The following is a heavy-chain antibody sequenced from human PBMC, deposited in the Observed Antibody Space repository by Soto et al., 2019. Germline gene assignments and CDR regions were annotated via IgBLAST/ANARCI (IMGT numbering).Heavy chain of an antibody. CDR1: GGSISSYY. Sequence: SETLSLTCTVSGGSISSYYWSWIRQPPGKGLEWIGYVYCSGSTNYNPSLKSRVTISVDTSKNQFSLKLSSVTAADTAVYYCARDRTWDYYGMDVWGQGTTVTVS. CDR3: ARDRTWDYYGMDV. D-gene: IGHD7-27*01. CDR2: VYCSGST. J-gene: IGHJ6*02. V-gene: IGHV4-59*01.